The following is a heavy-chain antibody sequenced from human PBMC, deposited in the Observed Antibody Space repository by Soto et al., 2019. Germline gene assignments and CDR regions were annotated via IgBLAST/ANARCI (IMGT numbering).Heavy chain of an antibody. CDR2: IIPIFGTA. Sequence: QVQLVQSGAEVKKPGSSVKVSCKASGGTFSSYAISWVRQAPGQGLEWMGGIIPIFGTANYAQKSQGRVTITADESTSTADMELSSLRSEDTAVYYCARDSYPSESYYYYGMDVWGQGTTVTVSS. V-gene: IGHV1-69*12. CDR3: ARDSYPSESYYYYGMDV. CDR1: GGTFSSYA. J-gene: IGHJ6*02.